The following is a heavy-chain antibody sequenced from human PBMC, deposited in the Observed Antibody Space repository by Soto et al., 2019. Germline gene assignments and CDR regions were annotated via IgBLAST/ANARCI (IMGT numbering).Heavy chain of an antibody. CDR1: GGSFSGYY. Sequence: SETLSLTCAVYGGSFSGYYWSWIRQPPGKGLEWIGEINHSGSTNYNPSLKSRVTISVDTSKNQFSLKLSSVTAADTAVYYCARGIRSDFWSGYYSPHYYYYGMDVWGQGTTVTVSS. D-gene: IGHD3-3*01. CDR3: ARGIRSDFWSGYYSPHYYYYGMDV. V-gene: IGHV4-34*01. J-gene: IGHJ6*02. CDR2: INHSGST.